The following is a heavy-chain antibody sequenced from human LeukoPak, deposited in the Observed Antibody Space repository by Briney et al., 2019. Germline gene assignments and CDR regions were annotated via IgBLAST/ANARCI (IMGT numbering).Heavy chain of an antibody. Sequence: GGSLRLSCAASGFTFSSYGMHWARQAPGKGLEWVAVIWYDGSNKYYADSVKGRFTISRDNSKNTLYLQMNSLRAEDTAVYYCARDPDLMTTVAPDYLETDYWGQGTLVTVSS. CDR3: ARDPDLMTTVAPDYLETDY. V-gene: IGHV3-33*01. CDR1: GFTFSSYG. J-gene: IGHJ4*02. CDR2: IWYDGSNK. D-gene: IGHD4-23*01.